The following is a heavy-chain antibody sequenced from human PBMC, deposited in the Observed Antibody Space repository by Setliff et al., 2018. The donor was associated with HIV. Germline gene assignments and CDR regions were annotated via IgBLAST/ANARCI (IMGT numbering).Heavy chain of an antibody. J-gene: IGHJ4*02. CDR2: INPVDSDI. Sequence: GESLKISCTASGYNFATHWIGWVRQTPGKGLEWMGIINPVDSDIRYSPSFQGHVTISADRSITTAYLQWSSLRASDTATYYCARQPRGYSYGDGVYLDYWGQGTPVTVSS. V-gene: IGHV5-51*01. CDR1: GYNFATHW. CDR3: ARQPRGYSYGDGVYLDY. D-gene: IGHD5-18*01.